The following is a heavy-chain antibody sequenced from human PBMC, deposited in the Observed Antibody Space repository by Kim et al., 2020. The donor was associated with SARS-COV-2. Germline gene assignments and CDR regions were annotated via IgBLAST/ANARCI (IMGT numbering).Heavy chain of an antibody. J-gene: IGHJ3*02. V-gene: IGHV1-18*04. CDR3: VFSISSGWYDAFDI. CDR1: GYTFTSYG. D-gene: IGHD6-19*01. Sequence: ASVKVSCKASGYTFTSYGISWVRQAPGQGLEWMGWISAYNGNTNYAQKLQGRVTMTTDTSTSTAYMELRSLRSDDTAVYYCVFSISSGWYDAFDIWGQGTMVTVSS. CDR2: ISAYNGNT.